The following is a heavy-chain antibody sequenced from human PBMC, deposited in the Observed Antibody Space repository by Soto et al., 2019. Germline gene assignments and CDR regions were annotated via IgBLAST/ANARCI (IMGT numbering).Heavy chain of an antibody. Sequence: PSETLSLTCAVYGGSFSGYYWSWIRQPPGKGLEWIGEINHSGSTNYNPSLKSRVTISVGTSKNQFSLKLSSVTAADTAVYYCARGRSLYDYVWGSYLTDYWGQGTLVTVSS. J-gene: IGHJ4*02. D-gene: IGHD3-16*02. CDR1: GGSFSGYY. CDR2: INHSGST. V-gene: IGHV4-34*01. CDR3: ARGRSLYDYVWGSYLTDY.